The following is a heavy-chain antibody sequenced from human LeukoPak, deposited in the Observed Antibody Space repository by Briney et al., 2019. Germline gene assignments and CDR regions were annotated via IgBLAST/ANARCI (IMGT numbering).Heavy chain of an antibody. CDR2: INPSGGST. D-gene: IGHD3-3*01. CDR1: GYTFTSYY. CDR3: ARDSLYDFWSGYYEGFDY. J-gene: IGHJ4*02. V-gene: IGHV1-46*01. Sequence: ASVKVSCKASGYTFTSYYMHWVQQAPGQGLEWMGIINPSGGSTSYAQKFQGRVTMTRDTSTSTVYMELSSLRSEDTAVYYCARDSLYDFWSGYYEGFDYWGQGTLVTVSS.